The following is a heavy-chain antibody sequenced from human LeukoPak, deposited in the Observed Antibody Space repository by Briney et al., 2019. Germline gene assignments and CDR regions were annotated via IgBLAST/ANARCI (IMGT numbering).Heavy chain of an antibody. J-gene: IGHJ4*02. V-gene: IGHV5-10-1*01. CDR1: GYRFTSYW. CDR2: IDPSDSYT. CDR3: ARQSTRGMVDTDYDY. Sequence: PGESLKISCKGSGYRFTSYWISWVRQMPGKGLEWMGRIDPSDSYTNYSQSFQGHVTISADKSISTAYLQWSSLKASDTAMYYCARQSTRGMVDTDYDYWGQGTLVTVSS. D-gene: IGHD5-18*01.